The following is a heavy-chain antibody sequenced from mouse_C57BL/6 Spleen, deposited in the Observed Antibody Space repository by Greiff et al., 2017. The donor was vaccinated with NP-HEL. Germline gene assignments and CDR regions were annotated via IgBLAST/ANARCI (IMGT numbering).Heavy chain of an antibody. J-gene: IGHJ3*01. CDR2: IDPNSGGT. V-gene: IGHV1-72*01. Sequence: HVQLQQPGAELVKPGASVKLSCKASGYTFTSYWMHWVKQRPGRGLEWIGRIDPNSGGTKYNEKFKSKATLTVDKPSSTAYMQLSSLTSEDSAVYDCAREAIYYYGSSPAWFAYWGQGTLVTVSA. CDR3: AREAIYYYGSSPAWFAY. D-gene: IGHD1-1*01. CDR1: GYTFTSYW.